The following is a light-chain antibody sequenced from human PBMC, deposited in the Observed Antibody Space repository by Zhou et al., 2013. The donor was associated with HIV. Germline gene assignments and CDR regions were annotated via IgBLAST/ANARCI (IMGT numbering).Light chain of an antibody. V-gene: IGKV1-27*01. J-gene: IGKJ1*01. CDR3: QKYNSAPQT. CDR2: AAS. Sequence: DIQMTQSPSSLSASVGDRVTITCRARQGFSNYLAWYQQKPGKVPKLLIYAASTLQSGVPSRFSGSGSGTDFTLTISSLQPEDVATYYCQKYNSAPQTFGQGTKVEIK. CDR1: QGFSNY.